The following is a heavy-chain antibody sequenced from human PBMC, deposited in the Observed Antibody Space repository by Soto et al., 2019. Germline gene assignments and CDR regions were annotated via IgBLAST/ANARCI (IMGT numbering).Heavy chain of an antibody. V-gene: IGHV3-23*01. CDR3: AKVMVKNWFDP. Sequence: GWSLRLSCAASGFTFSSYAMSWVRQAPGKGLEWVSGISGSGGSTYYADSVKGRFTFSRDNSKNTLYLQMNSLRAEDTAVYYCAKVMVKNWFDPWGQGTLVTVSA. CDR2: ISGSGGST. CDR1: GFTFSSYA. J-gene: IGHJ5*02. D-gene: IGHD5-18*01.